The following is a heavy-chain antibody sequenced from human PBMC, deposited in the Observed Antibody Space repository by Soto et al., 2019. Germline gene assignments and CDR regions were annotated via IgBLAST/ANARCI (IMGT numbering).Heavy chain of an antibody. D-gene: IGHD3-16*01. CDR3: VMVDNYVTPTPQDV. Sequence: GASVKVSCKDSGYIFVNYGISWVRHSPGQGLEWMGWISPYTGNTHSATQVQGRLTMTTDTSTSTAYMDLGSLTSDDTAVYYCVMVDNYVTPTPQDVWGQGTTVTVSS. V-gene: IGHV1-18*01. CDR2: ISPYTGNT. CDR1: GYIFVNYG. J-gene: IGHJ6*02.